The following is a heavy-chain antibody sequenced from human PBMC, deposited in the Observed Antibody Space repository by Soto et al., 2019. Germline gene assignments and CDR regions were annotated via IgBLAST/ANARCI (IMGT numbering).Heavy chain of an antibody. CDR1: GFTVSSNY. J-gene: IGHJ3*01. Sequence: GGSLRLSCAASGFTVSSNYMSGVRLAPGKGLEWVSVIYSGGSTYYADSVKGRVTISRDNSKNTLYLQMNSLRAADTAVYYCARDREGLWPAAFDVCGQGTLITASS. CDR3: ARDREGLWPAAFDV. D-gene: IGHD3-10*01. CDR2: IYSGGST. V-gene: IGHV3-53*01.